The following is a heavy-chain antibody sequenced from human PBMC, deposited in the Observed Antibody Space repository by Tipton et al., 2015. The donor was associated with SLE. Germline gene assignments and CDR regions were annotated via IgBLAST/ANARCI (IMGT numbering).Heavy chain of an antibody. CDR3: ARDPDYTGGYYFDY. J-gene: IGHJ4*02. CDR2: IYYGGST. D-gene: IGHD4-11*01. Sequence: TLSLTCAVSGGSISSGGYSWSWIRQPPGKGLEWIGSIYYGGSTYYNPSLKSRVTISVDTSKNQFSLKLSSVTAADTAVYYCARDPDYTGGYYFDYWGQGTLVTVSS. CDR1: GGSISSGGYS. V-gene: IGHV4-30-4*07.